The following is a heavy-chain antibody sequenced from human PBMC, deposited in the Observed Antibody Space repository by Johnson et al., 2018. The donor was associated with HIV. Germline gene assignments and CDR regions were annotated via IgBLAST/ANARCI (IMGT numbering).Heavy chain of an antibody. CDR1: GFSFSSYG. J-gene: IGHJ3*02. CDR3: AKETRGSRSAFDI. D-gene: IGHD2-15*01. V-gene: IGHV3-30*02. Sequence: QEQLVESGGGVVQPGGSLTLSCAASGFSFSSYGIHWVRQVPGNGLEWVAFTQYDGSKKYYADSVKGRFTISRDNSKKTMYLQMNSLRTEDTAVYYCAKETRGSRSAFDIWGQGTLVTVSS. CDR2: TQYDGSKK.